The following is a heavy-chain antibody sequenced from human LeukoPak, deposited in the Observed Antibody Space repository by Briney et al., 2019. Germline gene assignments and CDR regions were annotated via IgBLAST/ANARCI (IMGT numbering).Heavy chain of an antibody. D-gene: IGHD6-19*01. Sequence: PGASLRLSCAASGFTFSSYAMSWVRQAPGKGLEWVSGISGGGGNTYYADSVKGRFTISRDNSKNTLYLQMNSLRAEDTAVYYCAKDGKGAPVAGTGYFDYWGQGTLVTVSS. CDR1: GFTFSSYA. J-gene: IGHJ4*02. CDR2: ISGGGGNT. V-gene: IGHV3-23*01. CDR3: AKDGKGAPVAGTGYFDY.